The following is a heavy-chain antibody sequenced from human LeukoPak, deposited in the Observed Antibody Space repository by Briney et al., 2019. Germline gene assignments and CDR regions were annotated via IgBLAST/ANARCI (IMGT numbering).Heavy chain of an antibody. CDR1: DGSFSGYY. D-gene: IGHD4-17*01. Sequence: PSETLSLTCAVYDGSFSGYYWSWIRQPPGKGLEWIGYIYYSGSTNYNPSLKSRVTISVDTSKNQFSLKLSSVTAADTAVYYCASSFRDDYGDYVEGMDVWGQGTTVTVSS. CDR3: ASSFRDDYGDYVEGMDV. J-gene: IGHJ6*02. CDR2: IYYSGST. V-gene: IGHV4-59*08.